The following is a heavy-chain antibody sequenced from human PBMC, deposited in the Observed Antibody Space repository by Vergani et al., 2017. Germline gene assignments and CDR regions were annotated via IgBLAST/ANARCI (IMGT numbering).Heavy chain of an antibody. J-gene: IGHJ6*02. V-gene: IGHV1-69*12. D-gene: IGHD7-27*01. CDR3: ASPRTADNLPKPLYYFYGLDV. CDR2: LTPFFPTG. Sequence: QVQLVQSGAEVKKPGSSVKVSCKASGGTFNIYSVSWLRQAPGQGPEWMGGLTPFFPTGHYAQKFQGRVTITADESATTVYMELSSLRSEDTAVYYCASPRTADNLPKPLYYFYGLDVWGQGTTVTVSS. CDR1: GGTFNIYS.